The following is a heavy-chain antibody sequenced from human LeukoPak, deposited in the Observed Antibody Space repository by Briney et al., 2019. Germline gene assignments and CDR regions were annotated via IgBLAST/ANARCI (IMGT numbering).Heavy chain of an antibody. D-gene: IGHD6-6*01. V-gene: IGHV3-7*03. CDR3: ARSSYSSSSSV. J-gene: IGHJ3*01. Sequence: GGSQRLSCAVSGLTFSGFWMSWSRQAPGKGLEWVASINSDGCEGYYADVVKGRFTISRDNAKNSRYLQINSLRAEDTAVYYCARSSYSSSSSVWGQGTMVTVSS. CDR2: INSDGCEG. CDR1: GLTFSGFW.